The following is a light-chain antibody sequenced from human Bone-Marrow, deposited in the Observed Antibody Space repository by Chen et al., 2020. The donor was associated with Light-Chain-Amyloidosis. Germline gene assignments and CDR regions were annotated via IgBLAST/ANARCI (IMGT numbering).Light chain of an antibody. CDR1: QSVGKK. CDR3: QHYKNWPPT. CDR2: DII. Sequence: EIVMTQSPATLSVSPGESATLSCRASQSVGKKLAWYQQTPGQAPRLLIYDIITRATGIPARFIGSGSGTEFTLSISGLQSEDFAVYFCQHYKNWPPTFGQGTKVEIK. V-gene: IGKV3-15*01. J-gene: IGKJ1*01.